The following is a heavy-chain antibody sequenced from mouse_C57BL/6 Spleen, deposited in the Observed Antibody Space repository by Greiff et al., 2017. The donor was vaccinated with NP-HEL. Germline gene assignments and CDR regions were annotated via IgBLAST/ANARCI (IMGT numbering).Heavy chain of an antibody. V-gene: IGHV2-5*01. D-gene: IGHD2-1*01. CDR2: IWRGGST. J-gene: IGHJ4*01. CDR1: GFSLTSYG. Sequence: VQRVESGPGLVQPSQSLSITCTVSGFSLTSYGVHWVRQSPGKGLEWLGVIWRGGSTDYNAAFMSRLSITKDNSKSQVFFKMNSLQADDTAIYYCAKKGGYYGNYEDYAMDYWGQGTSVTVSS. CDR3: AKKGGYYGNYEDYAMDY.